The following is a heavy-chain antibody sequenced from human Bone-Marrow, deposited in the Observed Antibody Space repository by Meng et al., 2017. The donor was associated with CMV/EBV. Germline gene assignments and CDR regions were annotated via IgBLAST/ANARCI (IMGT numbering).Heavy chain of an antibody. CDR1: GGSVSSGSYY. V-gene: IGHV4-61*01. Sequence: GSLRLSCTVSGGSVSSGSYYWSWIRQPPGKGLEWIGYIYYSGSTNYNPSLKSRVTISVDTSKNQFSLKLSSVTAADTAVYYCARRRSSGGWFDPWGQGTLVTVSS. J-gene: IGHJ5*02. CDR3: ARRRSSGGWFDP. CDR2: IYYSGST. D-gene: IGHD3-10*01.